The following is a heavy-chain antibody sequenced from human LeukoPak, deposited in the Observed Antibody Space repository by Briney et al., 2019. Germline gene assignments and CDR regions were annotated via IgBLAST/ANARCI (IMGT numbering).Heavy chain of an antibody. J-gene: IGHJ4*02. Sequence: SETLSLTCAVYGGSFSGYHWSWIRQPPGKGLEWIGEINHSGGTNYNPSLKSRVTISVDTSKNQFSLRLSSVTAADTAVYYCASSFRGVVSFDYWGQGTLVTVSS. V-gene: IGHV4-34*01. D-gene: IGHD3-3*01. CDR2: INHSGGT. CDR3: ASSFRGVVSFDY. CDR1: GGSFSGYH.